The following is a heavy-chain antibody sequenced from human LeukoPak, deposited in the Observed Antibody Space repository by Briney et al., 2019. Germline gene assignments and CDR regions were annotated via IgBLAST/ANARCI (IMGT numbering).Heavy chain of an antibody. J-gene: IGHJ4*02. CDR3: ARDVSVATYYFDY. CDR2: INAGDGNI. Sequence: GASEKVSCKASGYTFTNYALHWVRQAPGQRLEWMGWINAGDGNIKYSQDFQGRVTITRDTSASTAYMDLSSLRSEDVAVYYCARDVSVATYYFDYWGQGTLVTVSS. V-gene: IGHV1-3*03. CDR1: GYTFTNYA. D-gene: IGHD5-12*01.